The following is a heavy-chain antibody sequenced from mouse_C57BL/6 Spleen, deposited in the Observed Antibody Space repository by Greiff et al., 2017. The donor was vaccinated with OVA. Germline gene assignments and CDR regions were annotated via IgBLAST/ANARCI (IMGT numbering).Heavy chain of an antibody. V-gene: IGHV5-4*01. CDR1: GFTFSSYA. D-gene: IGHD1-3*01. CDR2: ISDGGSYT. J-gene: IGHJ1*03. CDR3: ARDEGARYFDV. Sequence: EVHLVESGGGLVKPGGSLKLSCAASGFTFSSYAMSWVRQTPEKRLEWVATISDGGSYTYYPDNVKGRFTISRDNAKNNLYLQMSHLKSEDTAMYYCARDEGARYFDVWGTGTTVTVSS.